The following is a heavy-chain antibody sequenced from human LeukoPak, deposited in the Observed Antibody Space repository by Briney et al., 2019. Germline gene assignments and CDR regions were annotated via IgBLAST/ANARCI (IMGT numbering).Heavy chain of an antibody. V-gene: IGHV4-39*07. D-gene: IGHD3-22*01. CDR1: GGSISSSNYY. CDR3: ARAEVLPDFYDTSGGFDY. J-gene: IGHJ4*02. Sequence: PSETLSLTCIVSGGSISSSNYYWGWIRQSPGKGLEWIGSIYSRGSTYYNPSLKSRVIVSSDMSKNQFSLMLNSVTAADTAVYYCARAEVLPDFYDTSGGFDYWGQGTLVTVSS. CDR2: IYSRGST.